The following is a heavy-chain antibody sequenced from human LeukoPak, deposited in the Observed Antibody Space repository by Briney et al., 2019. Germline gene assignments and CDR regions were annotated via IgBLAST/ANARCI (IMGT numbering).Heavy chain of an antibody. CDR2: ISGSGGST. CDR1: GFTFSSYA. CDR3: AKDVGARNDY. V-gene: IGHV3-23*01. Sequence: TGGSLRLSCAASGFTFSSYAMSWVRQAPGKGLEWVSDISGSGGSTYYADSVKGRYTISRDNAKITLYLQISRLRAEDTALYYCAKDVGARNDYWGQGTLVTVSS. J-gene: IGHJ4*02.